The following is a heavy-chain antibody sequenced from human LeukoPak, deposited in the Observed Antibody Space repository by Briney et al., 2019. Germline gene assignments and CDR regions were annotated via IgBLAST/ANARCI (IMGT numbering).Heavy chain of an antibody. CDR1: GFTFSGSA. CDR2: ISGTGGTT. D-gene: IGHD3-9*01. J-gene: IGHJ4*02. CDR3: VKNDILKGRDH. V-gene: IGHV3-23*01. Sequence: GSLRLSCVGSGFTFSGSAMSWVRQAPGKGLEWVSAISGTGGTTYYVDSVKGRFTVSRDNPKNTMYLQLFSLRVEDTAAYYCVKNDILKGRDHWGQGTLVTVSS.